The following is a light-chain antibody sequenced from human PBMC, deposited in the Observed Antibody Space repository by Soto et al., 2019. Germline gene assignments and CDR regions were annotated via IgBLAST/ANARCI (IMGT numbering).Light chain of an antibody. Sequence: QSVLTQPPSVSAAPGHKVTISCSGSSSNIGNNYVSWYQQLPGTAPKLLMYDNNKRHSGIPDRFSGSKSGTSATLGITGLQTGDEADYYCGTWDSSLSAVVFGGGTKLTVL. CDR2: DNN. V-gene: IGLV1-51*01. J-gene: IGLJ2*01. CDR1: SSNIGNNY. CDR3: GTWDSSLSAVV.